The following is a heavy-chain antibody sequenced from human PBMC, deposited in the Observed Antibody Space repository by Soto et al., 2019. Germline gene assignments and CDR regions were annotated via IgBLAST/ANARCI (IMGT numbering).Heavy chain of an antibody. D-gene: IGHD5-12*01. J-gene: IGHJ4*02. CDR3: ARGEGYNWPLDY. Sequence: SETLSLTCTVSGGSISSYYWSWIRQPPGKGLEWIGYIYYSGSTNYNPSLKSRVTMTTDTSTSTAYMELRSLRSDDTAVYYCARGEGYNWPLDYWGQGTLVTVSS. V-gene: IGHV4-59*01. CDR1: GGSISSYY. CDR2: IYYSGST.